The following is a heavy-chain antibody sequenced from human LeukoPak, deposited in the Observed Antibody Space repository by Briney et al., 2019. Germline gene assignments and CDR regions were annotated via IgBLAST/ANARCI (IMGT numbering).Heavy chain of an antibody. Sequence: GGSLTLSCAASGFXFSSYSINWVRQSPGKGLEWVSSISSSSTYIYYADSVKGRFTISRDNAKKSLYLQVNSLRAEDTAVYYCAREFASYCSSSSCYGFDYWGQGTLVTVSS. D-gene: IGHD2-2*01. CDR1: GFXFSSYS. CDR3: AREFASYCSSSSCYGFDY. CDR2: ISSSSTYI. J-gene: IGHJ4*02. V-gene: IGHV3-21*01.